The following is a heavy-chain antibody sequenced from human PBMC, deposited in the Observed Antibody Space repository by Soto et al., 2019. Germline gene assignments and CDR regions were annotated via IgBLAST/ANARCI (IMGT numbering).Heavy chain of an antibody. CDR1: GGSISNSSYL. V-gene: IGHV4-39*01. CDR2: VSHIGST. CDR3: ARVSGTVYYYYGMDV. D-gene: IGHD1-7*01. Sequence: SETLSLTCSVSGGSISNSSYLWGWVRQPPGKGLQWIGSVSHIGSTNYNPSLKSRLTISVGTSKTQSSLRLDSVTAADTAVYYCARVSGTVYYYYGMDVWGQGTTVTVSS. J-gene: IGHJ6*02.